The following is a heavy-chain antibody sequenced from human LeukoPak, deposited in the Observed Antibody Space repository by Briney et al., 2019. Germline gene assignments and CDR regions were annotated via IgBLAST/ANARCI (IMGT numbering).Heavy chain of an antibody. CDR2: INSDGSST. CDR1: GFTFSSYW. D-gene: IGHD6-19*01. V-gene: IGHV3-74*01. Sequence: GGSLRLSCAASGFTFSSYWMHWVRQAPGKGLVWVSRINSDGSSTSYADSVKGRFTISRDNAKNMLYLQMNSLRAEDTAVYYCARVGSSGKYYFDYWGQGTLVTVSS. J-gene: IGHJ4*02. CDR3: ARVGSSGKYYFDY.